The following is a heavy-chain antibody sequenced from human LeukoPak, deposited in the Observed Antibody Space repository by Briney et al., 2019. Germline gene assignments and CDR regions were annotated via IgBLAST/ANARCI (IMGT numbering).Heavy chain of an antibody. D-gene: IGHD2-2*01. V-gene: IGHV3-33*01. Sequence: PGGSLRLSCAASGFTFSSYGMHWVRQAPGKGLEWVAVIWYDGSNKYYADSVKGRFTISRGNSKNTLYLQMNSLRAEDTAVYYCARDEGLYCSSTSCRPNYYYYGMDVWGQGTTVTVSS. CDR1: GFTFSSYG. CDR3: ARDEGLYCSSTSCRPNYYYYGMDV. J-gene: IGHJ6*02. CDR2: IWYDGSNK.